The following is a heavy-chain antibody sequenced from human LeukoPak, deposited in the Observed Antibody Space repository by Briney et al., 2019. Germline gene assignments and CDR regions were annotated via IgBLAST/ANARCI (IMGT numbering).Heavy chain of an antibody. D-gene: IGHD1-26*01. J-gene: IGHJ4*02. CDR3: ATDRLLPETVGATGEH. CDR1: GYTLTELS. CDR2: FDPEDGET. V-gene: IGHV1-24*01. Sequence: ASVEVSCKVSGYTLTELSMHWVRQAPGKGLEWMGGFDPEDGETIYAQKFQGRVTMTEDTSTDTAYMELSSLRSEDTAVYYCATDRLLPETVGATGEHWGQGTLVTVSS.